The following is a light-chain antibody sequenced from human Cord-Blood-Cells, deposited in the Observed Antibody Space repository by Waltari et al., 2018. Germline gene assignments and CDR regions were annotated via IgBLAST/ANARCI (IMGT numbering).Light chain of an antibody. J-gene: IGKJ3*01. CDR3: QQSYSTLFT. Sequence: SQMTQYPSSLSASVGGRVTITCRASQSISSYLNWYQQKPGKAPKLLIYAASSLQSGVPSRFSGSGSGTDFTLTIISLQPEDFATYYCQQSYSTLFTFGPGTKVDIK. CDR1: QSISSY. CDR2: AAS. V-gene: IGKV1-39*01.